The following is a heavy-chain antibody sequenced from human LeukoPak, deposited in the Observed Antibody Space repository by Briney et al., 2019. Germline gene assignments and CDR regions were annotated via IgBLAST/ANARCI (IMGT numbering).Heavy chain of an antibody. CDR2: TYYRSKWYN. V-gene: IGHV6-1*01. Sequence: SQTLSLTCALSGDSVSSKNAAWSWIRQSPSRGLEWLGRTYYRSKWYNEYAVFVKGRIAINSDTSKNQFSLQLNSVTPEDTAVYYCAGGSRTSTLGHWGQGTLVTVSS. CDR1: GDSVSSKNAA. D-gene: IGHD1-1*01. J-gene: IGHJ4*02. CDR3: AGGSRTSTLGH.